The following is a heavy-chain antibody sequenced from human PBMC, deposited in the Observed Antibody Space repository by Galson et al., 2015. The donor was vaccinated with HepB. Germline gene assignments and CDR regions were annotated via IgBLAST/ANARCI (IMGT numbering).Heavy chain of an antibody. CDR3: TRERVEWFGYGGDSYPGYYYYAMDV. CDR1: GFSVSSNY. Sequence: SLRLSCAASGFSVSSNYIRWVRQAPGKGLEWVSVIYSGGSTYYADSVKGRFTISRHDSKNTLYLQMNSLRAEDTALYYCTRERVEWFGYGGDSYPGYYYYAMDVWGQGTTVTVSS. CDR2: IYSGGST. J-gene: IGHJ6*02. D-gene: IGHD2-21*02. V-gene: IGHV3-53*04.